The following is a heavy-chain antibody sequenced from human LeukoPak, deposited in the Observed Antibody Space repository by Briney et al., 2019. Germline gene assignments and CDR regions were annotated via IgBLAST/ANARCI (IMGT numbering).Heavy chain of an antibody. V-gene: IGHV3-23*01. CDR3: AKGGIVATIPNFDY. CDR1: GFTFSSYA. J-gene: IGHJ4*02. CDR2: ISGSGGST. Sequence: PGGSLRLSCAASGFTFSSYAMSWVRQAPGKGLEWVSAISGSGGSTYYADSVKGRFTISRANSKTTLYLQMNSLRAEDTAVYYCAKGGIVATIPNFDYWGQGTLVTVSS. D-gene: IGHD5-12*01.